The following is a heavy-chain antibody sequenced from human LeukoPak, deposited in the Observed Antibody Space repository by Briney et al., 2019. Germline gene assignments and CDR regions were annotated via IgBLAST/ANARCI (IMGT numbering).Heavy chain of an antibody. CDR1: GYSISSGYY. D-gene: IGHD4-23*01. Sequence: SETLSLTCTVSGYSISSGYYWGWIRQPPGKGLEWIGSIYHSGSTYYNPSLKSRVTISVYTSKNQFSLKLTSVTAADTAVYYCARRPTTTVVTRSTRFDYWGQGTLVTVSS. J-gene: IGHJ4*02. CDR2: IYHSGST. CDR3: ARRPTTTVVTRSTRFDY. V-gene: IGHV4-38-2*02.